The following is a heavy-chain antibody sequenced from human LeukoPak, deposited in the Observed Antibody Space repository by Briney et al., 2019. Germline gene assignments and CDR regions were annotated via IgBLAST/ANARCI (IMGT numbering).Heavy chain of an antibody. Sequence: SQTLSLTCVVSGDSVSSKNGAWNWIRQSPSRGLEWLGRTYYRSKWYNDYAESMEGRMSISQDTSKNQYSLHLNSVTPDDTAVYYCARDFGTTGWHTFDYWGQGTLVTVSS. CDR3: ARDFGTTGWHTFDY. V-gene: IGHV6-1*01. CDR1: GDSVSSKNGA. D-gene: IGHD6-19*01. CDR2: TYYRSKWYN. J-gene: IGHJ4*02.